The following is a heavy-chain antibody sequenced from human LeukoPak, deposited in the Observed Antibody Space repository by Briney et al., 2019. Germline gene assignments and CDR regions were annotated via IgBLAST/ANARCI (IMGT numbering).Heavy chain of an antibody. V-gene: IGHV4-38-2*01. J-gene: IGHJ6*03. CDR1: GYSISSGYC. D-gene: IGHD6-13*01. CDR2: IYHSGNT. Sequence: SETLSLTCAVSGYSISSGYCWVWIRQPPGKGLEWIGCIYHSGNTYCNPSLKSRVTISVDTSKNQFSLNLSSVTAADTAVYYCARQGGNSSPYYYYYSDVWGKGTTVTVSS. CDR3: ARQGGNSSPYYYYYSDV.